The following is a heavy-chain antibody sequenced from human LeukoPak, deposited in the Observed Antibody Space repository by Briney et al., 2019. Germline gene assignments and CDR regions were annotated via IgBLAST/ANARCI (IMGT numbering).Heavy chain of an antibody. CDR3: ARVGDGYNLPGSY. D-gene: IGHD5-24*01. J-gene: IGHJ4*02. Sequence: ASVKVSCKASGYTLTSYGFSWVRQAPGQGLEWMGWISGYNGNTNYAQNLQGRVTMTTDTSTSTAYMELRSLRSDDTAVYYCARVGDGYNLPGSYWGQGTLVTVSS. CDR1: GYTLTSYG. V-gene: IGHV1-18*01. CDR2: ISGYNGNT.